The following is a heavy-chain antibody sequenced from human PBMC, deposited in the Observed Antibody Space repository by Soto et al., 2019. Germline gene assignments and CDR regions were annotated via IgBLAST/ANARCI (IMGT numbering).Heavy chain of an antibody. CDR2: INPKFGDT. CDR1: GYTFTAYH. V-gene: IGHV1-2*02. CDR3: ARNMDYYYGRGSGNGHGV. D-gene: IGHD3-10*02. Sequence: QVRLVQSGAEVKEPGDSVRVSCEASGYTFTAYHIHWVRQAPGQGLEWMGWINPKFGDTGYAQDFQGRVSMTSDMSISTGYMELSRLTSDDTAIYYCARNMDYYYGRGSGNGHGVWGQGTTVNVFS. J-gene: IGHJ6*02.